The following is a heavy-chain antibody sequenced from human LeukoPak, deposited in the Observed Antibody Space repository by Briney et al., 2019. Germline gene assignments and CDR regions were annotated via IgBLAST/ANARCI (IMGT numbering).Heavy chain of an antibody. CDR1: GFTFSKYW. D-gene: IGHD6-19*01. J-gene: IGHJ4*02. Sequence: PGGSPRLSCAASGFTFSKYWMLWVRQAPGKGLESVSRINTDGTVTTYADSVKGRFTVSRDNADNTVFLQMHSVRDEDTAVYYCATKQWLAPPPDSWGQGTPVTVSS. CDR3: ATKQWLAPPPDS. CDR2: INTDGTVT. V-gene: IGHV3-74*01.